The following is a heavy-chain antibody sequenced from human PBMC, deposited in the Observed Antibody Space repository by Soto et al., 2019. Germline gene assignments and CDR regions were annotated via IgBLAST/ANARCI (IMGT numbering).Heavy chain of an antibody. CDR3: VRDEAAYFDL. Sequence: EMQLVESGGGLVQPGGSLRLSCAASGFTFSTYRMHWVRQVPGKGLVWVSRSNSDGSGTSYADSVKGRFTISRDNAENTLYLQMNSLRVEDTAVYYCVRDEAAYFDLWGRGTLVTVSS. CDR2: SNSDGSGT. V-gene: IGHV3-74*01. J-gene: IGHJ2*01. CDR1: GFTFSTYR.